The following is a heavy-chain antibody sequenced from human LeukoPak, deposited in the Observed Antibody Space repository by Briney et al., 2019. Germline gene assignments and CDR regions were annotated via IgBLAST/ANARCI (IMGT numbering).Heavy chain of an antibody. V-gene: IGHV3-53*01. CDR3: ARDGLATGVDY. CDR1: GFTVSDNY. J-gene: IGHJ4*02. D-gene: IGHD7-27*01. Sequence: GGSLRLSCAASGFTVSDNYMTWVRQAPGRGLEWVSVIYSVGNTYYADSVKGRFTISRDNSKNTLYLQMDSLRAEDTAVYYCARDGLATGVDYWGQGTLVTVSS. CDR2: IYSVGNT.